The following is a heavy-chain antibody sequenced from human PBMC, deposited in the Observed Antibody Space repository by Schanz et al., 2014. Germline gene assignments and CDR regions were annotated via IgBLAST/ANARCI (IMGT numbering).Heavy chain of an antibody. CDR2: INTGGEST. D-gene: IGHD3-10*01. CDR3: ARWFLIRGVILDS. J-gene: IGHJ4*02. CDR1: GFTFSTYA. V-gene: IGHV3-23*01. Sequence: EVKLLESGGTLVRPGGSLRLSCAASGFTFSTYAMAWVRQAPGKGLEWVSSINTGGESTYYADSVKGRFTISRDNSRDTVYLQMNSLRAADTAMYYCARWFLIRGVILDSWGQGTLVTVSS.